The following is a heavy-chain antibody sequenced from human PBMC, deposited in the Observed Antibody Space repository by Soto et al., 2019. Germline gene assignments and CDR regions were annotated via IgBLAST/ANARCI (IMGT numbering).Heavy chain of an antibody. J-gene: IGHJ4*02. V-gene: IGHV4-34*01. D-gene: IGHD5-12*01. CDR2: INHSGST. CDR3: ARGTRSGYDLYYFDY. Sequence: QVQLQQWGAGLLKPSETLSLTCAVYGGSFSGYYWSWIRQPPGKGLEWIGEINHSGSTNYNPSLKSRVTISVDTSKNQFSLKLRSVTAADTAVYYCARGTRSGYDLYYFDYWGQGTLVTVSS. CDR1: GGSFSGYY.